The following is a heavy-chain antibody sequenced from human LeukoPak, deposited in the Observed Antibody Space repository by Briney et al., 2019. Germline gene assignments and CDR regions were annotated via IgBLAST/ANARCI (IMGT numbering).Heavy chain of an antibody. V-gene: IGHV3-48*01. CDR2: ISSSSSTI. CDR3: ARDPWADSSGFPLHH. D-gene: IGHD3-22*01. CDR1: GFTFSSYS. J-gene: IGHJ1*01. Sequence: GGSLRLSCAASGFTFSSYSMNWVRQAPGKGLEWVSYISSSSSTIYYADSVKGRFTISRDNAKNSLYLQMNSLRVEDTALYYCARDPWADSSGFPLHHWGQGTLVTVSS.